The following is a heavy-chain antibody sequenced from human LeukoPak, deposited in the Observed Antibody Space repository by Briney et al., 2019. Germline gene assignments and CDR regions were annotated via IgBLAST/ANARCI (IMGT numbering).Heavy chain of an antibody. CDR2: IYPGDSDT. CDR1: GYSFTSYW. D-gene: IGHD3-22*01. J-gene: IGHJ4*02. CDR3: ARLSTYDSSGYYYLFDY. Sequence: GESLKISCKGSGYSFTSYWIGWVRQMPGKGLEWMGIIYPGDSDTRYSPSFQGQVTISADKSISTAYLQWGSLKASDTAMYYCARLSTYDSSGYYYLFDYWGQGTLVTVSS. V-gene: IGHV5-51*01.